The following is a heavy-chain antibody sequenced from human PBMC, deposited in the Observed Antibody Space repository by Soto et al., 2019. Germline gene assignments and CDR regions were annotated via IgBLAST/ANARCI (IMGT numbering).Heavy chain of an antibody. J-gene: IGHJ4*02. CDR3: AFSRAGILAAGIDY. Sequence: PGGSLRLSCAASGFTFSSYAMSWVRQAPGKGLEWVSGVSGSGGSTDYADSVKGRFTISRDNSKNTLYLQMNSLRAEDTAVYYCAFSRAGILAAGIDYWGQGTLVTVSS. V-gene: IGHV3-23*01. CDR1: GFTFSSYA. CDR2: VSGSGGST. D-gene: IGHD6-13*01.